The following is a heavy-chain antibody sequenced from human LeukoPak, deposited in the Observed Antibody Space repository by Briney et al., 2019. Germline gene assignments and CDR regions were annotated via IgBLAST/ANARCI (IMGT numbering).Heavy chain of an antibody. D-gene: IGHD3-10*01. V-gene: IGHV3-23*01. CDR2: ISGSGGST. CDR3: AKDEDYYGSGSYYTYNWFDP. J-gene: IGHJ5*02. Sequence: GGSLRLSCAASGFTFSSYAMSWVRQAPGKGLEWVSDISGSGGSTYYADSVKGRFTISRDNSKNTLYLQMNSLRAEDTAVYYCAKDEDYYGSGSYYTYNWFDPWGQGTLVTVSS. CDR1: GFTFSSYA.